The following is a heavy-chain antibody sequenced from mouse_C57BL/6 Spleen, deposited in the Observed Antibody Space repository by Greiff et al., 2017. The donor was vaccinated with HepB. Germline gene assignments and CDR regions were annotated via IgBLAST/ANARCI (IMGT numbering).Heavy chain of an antibody. V-gene: IGHV1-80*01. D-gene: IGHD3-2*02. CDR1: GYAFSSYW. Sequence: QVQLQQSGAELVKPGASVKISCKASGYAFSSYWMNWVKQRPGKGLEWIGQIYPGDGDTNYNGKFKGKATLTADKSSSTAYMQLISLTSEDSAVYFCAYSSGYSYYYAMDYWGQGTSVTVSS. J-gene: IGHJ4*01. CDR2: IYPGDGDT. CDR3: AYSSGYSYYYAMDY.